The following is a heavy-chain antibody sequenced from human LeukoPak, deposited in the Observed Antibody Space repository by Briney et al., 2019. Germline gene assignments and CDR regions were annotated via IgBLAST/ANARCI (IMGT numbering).Heavy chain of an antibody. D-gene: IGHD1-26*01. CDR3: ARLGATTYDL. CDR1: GYTFIGYF. J-gene: IGHJ1*01. CDR2: INPNSGGT. Sequence: GASVKVSCKASGYTFIGYFMHWVRQAPGQGLEWMGWINPNSGGTNSAQGFQGRVTLTSDTSISTAYMELTRLRSDDTAVYYCARLGATTYDLWGQGTLVTVSS. V-gene: IGHV1-2*02.